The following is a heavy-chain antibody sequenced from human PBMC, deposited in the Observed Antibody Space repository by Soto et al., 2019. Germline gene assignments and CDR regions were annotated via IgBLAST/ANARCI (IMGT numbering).Heavy chain of an antibody. CDR2: MTPNNGNT. CDR1: GYTFTTYD. D-gene: IGHD1-1*01. J-gene: IGHJ3*02. V-gene: IGHV1-8*01. Sequence: QVQLVQSGPEVKEPGASVKVSCKASGYTFTTYDLNWVRQATGQGLDWLGWMTPNNGNTCYAQKFPGIVTMNRNNAISTVYLELNNQTRDDSAVYYWNRPTPGNDDAFDSRGQGTMVNVSS. CDR3: NRPTPGNDDAFDS.